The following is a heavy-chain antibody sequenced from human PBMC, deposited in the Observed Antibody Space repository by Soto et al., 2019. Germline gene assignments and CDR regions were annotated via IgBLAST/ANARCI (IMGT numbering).Heavy chain of an antibody. CDR1: GFSLSTSGMS. D-gene: IGHD1-26*01. CDR2: IYWDDDK. V-gene: IGHV2-5*02. Sequence: QITWKESGRTLVKPTQTLTLTCAFSGFSLSTSGMSVGWIRQPPGRALEWLALIYWDDDKRYSSSLKSRLTITKDTSKNQVVLTMTNMDPADTATYYCAHGYYPTNWFDPWGQGTLVTVSS. J-gene: IGHJ5*02. CDR3: AHGYYPTNWFDP.